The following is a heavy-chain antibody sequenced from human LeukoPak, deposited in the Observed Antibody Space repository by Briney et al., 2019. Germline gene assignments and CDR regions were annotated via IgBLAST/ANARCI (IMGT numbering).Heavy chain of an antibody. V-gene: IGHV3-9*01. CDR1: EFTFDDYA. CDR2: ISWNSGRI. CDR3: ARFMPPKYQPKSIIVNDAFDI. D-gene: IGHD2-2*01. J-gene: IGHJ3*02. Sequence: GGSLRLSCTASEFTFDDYAMYWVRQGPGKGLEWVAHISWNSGRIAYADSVKGRFTISRDKAKNSLYLQMSSLRAEDTALYYCARFMPPKYQPKSIIVNDAFDIWGQGTMVTVSS.